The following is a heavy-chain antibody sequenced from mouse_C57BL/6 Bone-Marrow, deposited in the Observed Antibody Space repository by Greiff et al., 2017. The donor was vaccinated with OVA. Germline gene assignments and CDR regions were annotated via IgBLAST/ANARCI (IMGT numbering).Heavy chain of an antibody. CDR3: TTSLLREPDY. J-gene: IGHJ2*01. Sequence: VQLKQSGAELVRPGASVKLSCTASGFNIKDDYMHWVKQRPEQGLEWIGWIDPENGDTEYASKFQGKATITADTSSNTAYLQLSSLTSEDTAVYYSTTSLLREPDYWGQGTTLTVSS. V-gene: IGHV14-4*01. CDR2: IDPENGDT. D-gene: IGHD1-1*01. CDR1: GFNIKDDY.